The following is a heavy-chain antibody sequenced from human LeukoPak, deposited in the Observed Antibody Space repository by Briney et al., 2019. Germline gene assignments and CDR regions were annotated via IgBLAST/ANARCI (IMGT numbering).Heavy chain of an antibody. CDR2: IYHSGST. J-gene: IGHJ6*03. CDR1: GGSISSSNW. D-gene: IGHD5-18*01. CDR3: ARGYTYGLTHYYYMDV. Sequence: SETLSLTCAVSGGSISSSNWWSWVRQPPGKGLEWIGEIYHSGSTNYNPSLKSRVTISVDKSKNQFSLKLSSVTAADTAVYYCARGYTYGLTHYYYMDVWGKGTTVTVSS. V-gene: IGHV4-4*02.